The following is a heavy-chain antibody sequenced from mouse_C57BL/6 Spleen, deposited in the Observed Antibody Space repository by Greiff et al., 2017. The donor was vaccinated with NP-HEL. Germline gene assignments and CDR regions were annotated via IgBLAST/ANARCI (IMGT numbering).Heavy chain of an antibody. J-gene: IGHJ4*01. CDR3: ARYDHYYAMDY. Sequence: VHLVESGAELARPGASVKLSCKASGYTFTSYGISWVKQRTGQGLEWIGEIYPRSGNTYYNEKFKGKATLTADKSSSTAYMELRSLTSEDSAVYFCARYDHYYAMDYWGQGTSVTVSS. CDR2: IYPRSGNT. V-gene: IGHV1-81*01. D-gene: IGHD2-3*01. CDR1: GYTFTSYG.